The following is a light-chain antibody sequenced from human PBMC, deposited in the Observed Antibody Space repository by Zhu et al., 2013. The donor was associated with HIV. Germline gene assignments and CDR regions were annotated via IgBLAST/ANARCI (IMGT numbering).Light chain of an antibody. CDR2: DAS. CDR3: LQRSNWPIT. CDR1: QSVSSY. Sequence: EIVLTQSPGTLSLYPGERATLSCRASQSVSSYLAWYQQKPGQAPRLLIYDASNRATGIPARFSGSGSGTDFTLTISSLEPEDFAVYYCLQRSNWPITFGQGTRLEIK. J-gene: IGKJ5*01. V-gene: IGKV3-11*01.